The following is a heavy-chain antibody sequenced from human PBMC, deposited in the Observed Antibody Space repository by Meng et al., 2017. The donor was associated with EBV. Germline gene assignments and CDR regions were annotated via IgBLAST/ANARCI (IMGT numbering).Heavy chain of an antibody. Sequence: GAEGKNPGASVKVSGKASSYTFTSYGISWVRQAPGQGLEWMGWISAYNGNTNYAQKLQGRVTMTTDTSTSTAYMELRSLRSDNTAVYYCACRGDRTDYWGQGTLVTVSS. J-gene: IGHJ4*02. D-gene: IGHD2-21*02. CDR3: ACRGDRTDY. CDR2: ISAYNGNT. V-gene: IGHV1-18*01. CDR1: SYTFTSYG.